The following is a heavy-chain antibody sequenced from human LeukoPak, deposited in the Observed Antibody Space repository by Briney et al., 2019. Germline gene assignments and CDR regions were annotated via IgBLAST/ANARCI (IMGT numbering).Heavy chain of an antibody. J-gene: IGHJ6*02. CDR1: GYTCTSYG. CDR2: ISAYNGNT. Sequence: ASVKVSCKASGYTCTSYGISWVRQAPGQGLEWMGWISAYNGNTNYAQKLQGRVTMTTDTSTSTAYMELRSLRSDDTAVYYCARVGDYYGSGSYYIPYYYYGMDVWGQGTTVTVSS. CDR3: ARVGDYYGSGSYYIPYYYYGMDV. V-gene: IGHV1-18*01. D-gene: IGHD3-10*01.